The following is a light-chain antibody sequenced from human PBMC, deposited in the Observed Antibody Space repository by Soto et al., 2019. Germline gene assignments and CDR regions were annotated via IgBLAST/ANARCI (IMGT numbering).Light chain of an antibody. CDR3: SSYTTSSTLV. CDR2: DVS. V-gene: IGLV2-14*01. Sequence: QPVLTQPASVSGSPGQSITISCTGTGSDVGGNNYVSWYQQYPGKAPKVMISDVSNRPSGVSNRFSGSKSGNTASLTISGLQAEDEADYYCSSYTTSSTLVFGGGTKLTVL. J-gene: IGLJ2*01. CDR1: GSDVGGNNY.